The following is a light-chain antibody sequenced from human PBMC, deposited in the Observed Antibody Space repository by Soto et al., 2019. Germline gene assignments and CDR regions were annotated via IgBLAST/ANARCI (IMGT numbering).Light chain of an antibody. CDR3: QQYDNLPPWT. CDR2: VAS. CDR1: QTIGTY. Sequence: IVMTQSPATLSVSPGESATLSCKASQTIGTYLAWYQQKPGQAPRLLIYVASTRATGVPARFSGGVSGTEYTLTISSLQSEDFAIYHCQQYDNLPPWTFGQGTKVEIK. J-gene: IGKJ1*01. V-gene: IGKV3-15*01.